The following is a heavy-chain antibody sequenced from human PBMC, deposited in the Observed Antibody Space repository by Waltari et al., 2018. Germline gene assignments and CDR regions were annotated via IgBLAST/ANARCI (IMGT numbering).Heavy chain of an antibody. Sequence: QVQLVGSGGGVVQPGGSLRLPCAASGFTFSRYGMHWVRQAPGMGLEWVAFIRYDESNKYYADSVKGRFTISRDNSKNTLYLQMNGLRAEDTAVYYCAKFGYYGDNDYWGQGTLVTVSS. J-gene: IGHJ4*02. V-gene: IGHV3-30*02. CDR1: GFTFSRYG. CDR2: IRYDESNK. CDR3: AKFGYYGDNDY. D-gene: IGHD4-17*01.